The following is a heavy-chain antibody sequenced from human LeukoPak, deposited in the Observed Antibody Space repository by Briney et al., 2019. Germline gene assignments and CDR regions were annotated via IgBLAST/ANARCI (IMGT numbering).Heavy chain of an antibody. D-gene: IGHD3-10*01. J-gene: IGHJ4*02. CDR1: GGSISSGGYY. V-gene: IGHV4-30-2*01. CDR3: ARGQFPPAKWFGEPKGPLDY. CDR2: IYHSGST. Sequence: PSQTLSLTCTVSGGSISSGGYYWSWIRQPPGKGLEWIGYIYHSGSTYYNPSLKSRVTISVDRSKNQSSLKLSSVTAADTAVYYCARGQFPPAKWFGEPKGPLDYWGQGTLVTVSS.